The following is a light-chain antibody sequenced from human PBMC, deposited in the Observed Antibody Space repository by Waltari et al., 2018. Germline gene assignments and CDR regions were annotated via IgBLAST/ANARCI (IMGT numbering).Light chain of an antibody. CDR3: QSYDSSLSGVV. CDR2: DNR. J-gene: IGLJ3*02. CDR1: SSNIGTGYD. V-gene: IGLV1-40*01. Sequence: QYVLTQPPSVSGAPGQRVTIPFPGGSSNIGTGYDVHWYQQLPGTAPKLLSYDNRSRPSGVPDRFSGSKSGTSASLAITGLQAEDEADYYCQSYDSSLSGVVFGGGTKLTVL.